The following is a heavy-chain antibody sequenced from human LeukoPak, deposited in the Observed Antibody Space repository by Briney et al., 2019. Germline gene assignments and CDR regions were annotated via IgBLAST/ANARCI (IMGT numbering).Heavy chain of an antibody. CDR2: ISYDGSNK. CDR1: GFTFSSYG. J-gene: IGHJ4*01. D-gene: IGHD4-17*01. Sequence: PGGSLRLSCAASGFTFSSYGMHWVRQAPGKGLEWVAVISYDGSNKYYADSVKGRFTISRDNSKNTLYLQMNSLRAEDTAVYYCAKDPSSYGDYGGFDYWGHGTLVTVSS. V-gene: IGHV3-30*18. CDR3: AKDPSSYGDYGGFDY.